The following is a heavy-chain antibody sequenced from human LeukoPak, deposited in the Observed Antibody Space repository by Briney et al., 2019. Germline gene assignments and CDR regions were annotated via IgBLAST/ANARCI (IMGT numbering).Heavy chain of an antibody. CDR1: GGSISGYY. CDR3: ARLAYYYGMDV. CDR2: IYYSGST. Sequence: SETLSLTCTVSGGSISGYYWSWIRQPPGKGLEWIGYIYYSGSTYYNPSLKSRVTISVDTSKNQFFLKLSSVTAADTAVFYCARLAYYYGMDVWGHGTTVTVSS. J-gene: IGHJ6*02. V-gene: IGHV4-59*04.